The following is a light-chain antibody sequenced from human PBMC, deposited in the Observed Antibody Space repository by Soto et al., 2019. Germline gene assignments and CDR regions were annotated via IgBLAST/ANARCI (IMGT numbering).Light chain of an antibody. Sequence: DIVLTQSPGTLSLSPGEIATLSCRASQRVSSKYLAWYQQKPGQAPRVLIYGASIRATGIPERFSGGGSGTDFTLTITRLEPEDFAVYYCQQYGSSLFTFGPGTQVDIK. CDR2: GAS. CDR3: QQYGSSLFT. J-gene: IGKJ3*01. V-gene: IGKV3-20*01. CDR1: QRVSSKY.